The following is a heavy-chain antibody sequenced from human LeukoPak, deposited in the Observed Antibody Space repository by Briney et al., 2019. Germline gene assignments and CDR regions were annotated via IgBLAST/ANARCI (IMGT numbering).Heavy chain of an antibody. CDR1: GGTFSSYA. J-gene: IGHJ4*02. V-gene: IGHV1-69*01. CDR3: ARDGHCSSTSCYTGTFDY. D-gene: IGHD2-2*02. CDR2: IIPIFGTA. Sequence: GSSVKASCKASGGTFSSYAISWVRQAPGQGLEWMGGIIPIFGTANYAQKFQGRVTITADESTSTAYMELSSLRSEDTAVYYCARDGHCSSTSCYTGTFDYWGQGTLVTVSS.